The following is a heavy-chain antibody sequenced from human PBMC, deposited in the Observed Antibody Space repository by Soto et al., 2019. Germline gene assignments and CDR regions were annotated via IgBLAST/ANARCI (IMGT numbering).Heavy chain of an antibody. CDR1: GYTFTSYG. CDR2: INPGNGNT. CDR3: ARGGYFDSSNYLAY. V-gene: IGHV1-3*01. Sequence: ASVKVSCKASGYTFTSYGINWVRQAPGRGLEWMGWINPGNGNTKYSQQFQGRVIIDRDASASTAYMELSSLRSEDTAVYYCARGGYFDSSNYLAYWGLGTLVTVSS. J-gene: IGHJ4*02. D-gene: IGHD3-22*01.